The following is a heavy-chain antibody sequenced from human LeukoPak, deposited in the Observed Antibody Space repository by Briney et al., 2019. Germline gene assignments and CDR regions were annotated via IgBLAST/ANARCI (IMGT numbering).Heavy chain of an antibody. CDR1: GYTFTGYY. J-gene: IGHJ4*02. Sequence: ASVKVSCKASGYTFTGYYMHWVRQAPGQGLEWMGWINPNSGGTNYAQKFQGRVTMTRDTSISTAYMELSRLRSDDTAVYYCAGAHRPATARFPLYFDYWGQGTLVTVSS. D-gene: IGHD2-2*01. CDR2: INPNSGGT. V-gene: IGHV1-2*02. CDR3: AGAHRPATARFPLYFDY.